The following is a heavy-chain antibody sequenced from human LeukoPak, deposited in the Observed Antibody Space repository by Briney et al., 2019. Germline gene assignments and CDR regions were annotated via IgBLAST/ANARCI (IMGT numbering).Heavy chain of an antibody. D-gene: IGHD3-10*01. V-gene: IGHV4-4*07. CDR2: IYSSGST. CDR1: GGSISSYY. Sequence: SETLSLTCIVSGGSISSYYWSWIRQPAGKGLEWIGRIYSSGSTNYNPSLKSRVTMSVDTSKNQFSLKLTSVAAADTAVYYCAREGAVKDGSGDFLPFDYWGQGTLVTVSS. J-gene: IGHJ4*02. CDR3: AREGAVKDGSGDFLPFDY.